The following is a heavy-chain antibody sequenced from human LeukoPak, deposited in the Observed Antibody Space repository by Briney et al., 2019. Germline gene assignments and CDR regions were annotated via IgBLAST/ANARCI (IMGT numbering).Heavy chain of an antibody. CDR2: IIPIFGTA. CDR3: ASGRFYCTNGVCPSAGRYGMDV. Sequence: ASVKVSCKASGYTFTSYGISWVRQAPGQGLEWMGGIIPIFGTANYAQKFQGRVTITADESTSTAYMELSSLRSEDTAVYYCASGRFYCTNGVCPSAGRYGMDVWGQGTTVTVSS. V-gene: IGHV1-69*13. D-gene: IGHD2-8*01. J-gene: IGHJ6*02. CDR1: GYTFTSYG.